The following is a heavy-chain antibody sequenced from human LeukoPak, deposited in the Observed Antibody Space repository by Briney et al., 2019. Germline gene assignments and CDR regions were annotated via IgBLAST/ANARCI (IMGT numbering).Heavy chain of an antibody. J-gene: IGHJ2*01. V-gene: IGHV4-59*01. CDR1: GGSISSYY. Sequence: PSEILSLTCTVSGGSISSYYWSWIRQPPGKGLEWIGYIYYSGSTNYNPSLKSRVTISVDTSKNQFSLKLSSVTAADTAVYYCARGDSSPWYFDLWGRGTLVTVSS. D-gene: IGHD6-13*01. CDR2: IYYSGST. CDR3: ARGDSSPWYFDL.